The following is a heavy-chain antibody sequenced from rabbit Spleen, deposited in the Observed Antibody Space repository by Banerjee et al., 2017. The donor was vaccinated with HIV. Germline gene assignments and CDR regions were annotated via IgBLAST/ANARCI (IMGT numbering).Heavy chain of an antibody. D-gene: IGHD1-1*01. J-gene: IGHJ6*01. Sequence: QSLEESGGGLVKPEGSLTLTCKASGFSFSDRDVMCWVRQAPGKGLEWIACINTATGSSGFTYFATWAKGRFTCSKTSSTTVTLQMTRLTAADTATYFCARDTSSSFSSYGMDLWGQGTLVTVS. CDR1: GFSFSDRDV. CDR2: INTATGSSGFT. V-gene: IGHV1S40*01. CDR3: ARDTSSSFSSYGMDL.